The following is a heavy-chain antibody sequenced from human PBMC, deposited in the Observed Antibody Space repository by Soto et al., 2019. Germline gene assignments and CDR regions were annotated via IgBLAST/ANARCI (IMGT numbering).Heavy chain of an antibody. CDR1: GGSISSSSYY. Sequence: SETLSLTCTVSGGSISSSSYYWGWIRQPPGKGLEWIGSIYYSGSTYYNPSLKSRVTISVDTSKNQFSLKLSSVTAADTAVYNCPRHFPAPYYYSYMAVWAKGTTV. V-gene: IGHV4-39*01. CDR3: PRHFPAPYYYSYMAV. CDR2: IYYSGST. J-gene: IGHJ6*03.